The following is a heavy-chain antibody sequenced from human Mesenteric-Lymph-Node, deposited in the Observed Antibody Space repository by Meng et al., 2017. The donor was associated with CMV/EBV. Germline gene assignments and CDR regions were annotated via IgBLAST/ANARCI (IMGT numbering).Heavy chain of an antibody. D-gene: IGHD3-3*01. V-gene: IGHV1-18*04. CDR1: GYTFTGYY. Sequence: ASVKVSCKASGYTFTGYYMHWVRQAPGQGLEWMGWISIYKTNADYAQKFQDRITMTTDTSTSTAYMELKSLRSDDTAVYYCARDSLLRFSPTRDVWGQGTTVTVSS. CDR2: ISIYKTNA. CDR3: ARDSLLRFSPTRDV. J-gene: IGHJ6*02.